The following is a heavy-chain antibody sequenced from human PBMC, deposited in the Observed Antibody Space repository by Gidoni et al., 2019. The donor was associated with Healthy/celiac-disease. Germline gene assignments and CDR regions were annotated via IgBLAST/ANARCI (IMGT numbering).Heavy chain of an antibody. CDR2: ISGSGGST. V-gene: IGHV3-23*01. J-gene: IGHJ6*03. CDR3: AKGVVVAAYYYYYMDV. CDR1: GFTFSSYA. Sequence: EVQLLESGGGLVQPGGSLRLSCAASGFTFSSYAMSWVRQAPGKGLEWVSAISGSGGSTYYADSVKGRVTISRDNSKNTLYLQMNSLRAEDTAVYYCAKGVVVAAYYYYYMDVWGKGTTVTVSS. D-gene: IGHD2-15*01.